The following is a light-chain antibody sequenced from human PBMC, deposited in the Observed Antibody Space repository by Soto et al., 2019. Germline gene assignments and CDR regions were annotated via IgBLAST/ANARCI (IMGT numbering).Light chain of an antibody. CDR3: CSYAGSSTFG. V-gene: IGLV2-23*03. CDR1: SSDVWSYNL. CDR2: EGS. Sequence: QSALTQPASVSGSPGQSITISCTGTSSDVWSYNLVSWYQQHPGKAPKLMIYEGSKRPSGVSNRFSGSKSGNTASLTISGLQAEDEADYYCCSYAGSSTFGFGGGTKLTVL. J-gene: IGLJ3*02.